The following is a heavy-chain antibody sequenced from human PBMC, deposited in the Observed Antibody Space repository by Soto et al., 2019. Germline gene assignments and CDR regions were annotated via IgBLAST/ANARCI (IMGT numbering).Heavy chain of an antibody. CDR2: ISYDGSNK. Sequence: GESLKISCAASGFTFSSYGMHWVRQAPGKGLEWVAVISYDGSNKYYADSVKGRFTISRDNSKNTLYLQMNSLRAEDTAVYYCAKVSRGYEIPSPYYFDYWGQGTLVTVSS. CDR3: AKVSRGYEIPSPYYFDY. D-gene: IGHD5-12*01. V-gene: IGHV3-30*18. J-gene: IGHJ4*02. CDR1: GFTFSSYG.